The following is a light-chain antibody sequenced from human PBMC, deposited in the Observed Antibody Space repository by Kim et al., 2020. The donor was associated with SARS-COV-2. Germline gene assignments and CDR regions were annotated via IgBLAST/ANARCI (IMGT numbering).Light chain of an antibody. CDR2: DVS. J-gene: IGLJ2*01. Sequence: QSITIAGTGSSSDVGGYNYVSWYQQQPGKAPKRRLFDVSNRPSGVSTRFAGSKSGNTASLTISGLQAEDEAFYHCSSYTTSSAYVIFGGGTQLTVL. CDR3: SSYTTSSAYVI. CDR1: SSDVGGYNY. V-gene: IGLV2-14*03.